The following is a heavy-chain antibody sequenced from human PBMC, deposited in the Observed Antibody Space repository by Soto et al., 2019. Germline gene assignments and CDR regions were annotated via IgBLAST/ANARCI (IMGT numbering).Heavy chain of an antibody. Sequence: ASVKVSCKASGYTFTSYGISWVRQAPGQGLEWMAWISLYNGNTRYAQRFQDRVTMTTDKSTSTAYMELRSLRSDDTAVYYCARTMTGQYYFAFWGQGTLVTVSS. D-gene: IGHD3-9*01. CDR3: ARTMTGQYYFAF. CDR2: ISLYNGNT. V-gene: IGHV1-18*01. CDR1: GYTFTSYG. J-gene: IGHJ4*02.